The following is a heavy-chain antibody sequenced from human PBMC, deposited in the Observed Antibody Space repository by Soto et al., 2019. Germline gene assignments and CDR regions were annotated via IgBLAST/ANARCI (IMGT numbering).Heavy chain of an antibody. CDR3: ASWLKEDGIDGNYYYGMDV. V-gene: IGHV1-69*12. Sequence: QVQLVQSGAEVKKPGSSVQVSCKASGGTFSSYAFSWVRQAPGQGLEWMGGIIPIFGTADYAQKFQGRVTITAAESTSTAHMELSSLRSEDTAVYYCASWLKEDGIDGNYYYGMDVWGQGTTVTLSS. CDR2: IIPIFGTA. J-gene: IGHJ6*02. CDR1: GGTFSSYA. D-gene: IGHD1-20*01.